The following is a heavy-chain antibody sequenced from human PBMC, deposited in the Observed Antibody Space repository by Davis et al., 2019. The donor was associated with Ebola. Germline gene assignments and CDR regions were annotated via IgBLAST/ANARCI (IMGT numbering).Heavy chain of an antibody. J-gene: IGHJ4*02. Sequence: MPSETLSLTCTVPGGSISSYYWSWIRQSPGKGLEWIGYIYYSGSTNYNPSLKSRLTISVDTSKNQISLNLSPVTAADTAVYYCARLLKGGYTYGGPFDHWGQGALVTVSS. D-gene: IGHD5-18*01. CDR2: IYYSGST. CDR3: ARLLKGGYTYGGPFDH. CDR1: GGSISSYY. V-gene: IGHV4-59*08.